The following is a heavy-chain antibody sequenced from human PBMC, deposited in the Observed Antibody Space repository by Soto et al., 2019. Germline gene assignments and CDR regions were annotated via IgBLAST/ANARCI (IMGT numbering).Heavy chain of an antibody. J-gene: IGHJ5*02. CDR1: GDSLSSGGYS. CDR3: ARAYYDSSGYSLDP. CDR2: IYYSEST. Sequence: SETLSLTCSVSGDSLSSGGYSWTWIRQPPGKGLEWIGYIYYSESTNYNPSLNSRVTISVDTSKNQFSLKLSSVTAADTAVYYCARAYYDSSGYSLDPWGQGTLVTVS. D-gene: IGHD3-22*01. V-gene: IGHV4-61*08.